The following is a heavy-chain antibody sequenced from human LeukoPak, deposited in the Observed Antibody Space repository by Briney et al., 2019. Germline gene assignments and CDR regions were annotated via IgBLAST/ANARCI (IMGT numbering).Heavy chain of an antibody. Sequence: SETLSLTCTVSGGSISTYYWSWIRQPPGKGLEWIGYIYSSGSTNYNPSLKSRVSLSVDTSKNQFSLKLSSVTAADTAVYYCARVSNYYDGLETAFEYWGQGTLVTDSS. V-gene: IGHV4-59*01. D-gene: IGHD3-22*01. CDR3: ARVSNYYDGLETAFEY. CDR2: IYSSGST. CDR1: GGSISTYY. J-gene: IGHJ4*02.